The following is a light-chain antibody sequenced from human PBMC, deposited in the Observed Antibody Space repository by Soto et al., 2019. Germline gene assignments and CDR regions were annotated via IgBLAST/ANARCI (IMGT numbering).Light chain of an antibody. V-gene: IGKV3-11*01. Sequence: EIVLTQSPATLSLSTGERATLSCWASQSVSNYFVWYQQKPGQAPRLLIYDASKRATGIPARFSGSGSGTDFTLTFSSLEPEDFAVYYCQQRSIWPWRFGQGTKVDIK. CDR1: QSVSNY. CDR2: DAS. CDR3: QQRSIWPWR. J-gene: IGKJ1*01.